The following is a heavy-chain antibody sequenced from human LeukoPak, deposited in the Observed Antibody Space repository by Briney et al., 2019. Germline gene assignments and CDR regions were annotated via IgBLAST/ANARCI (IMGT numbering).Heavy chain of an antibody. CDR2: ISWNSGSI. J-gene: IGHJ5*02. V-gene: IGHV3-9*01. D-gene: IGHD3-22*01. CDR3: AKGPDERITMIEDP. CDR1: GFTFDDYA. Sequence: GGSLRLSCAASGFTFDDYAMHWVRQAPGKGLEWVSGISWNSGSIGYADSVKGRFTISRDNAKNSLYLQMNSLRAEDTALYYCAKGPDERITMIEDPWGQGTLVTVSS.